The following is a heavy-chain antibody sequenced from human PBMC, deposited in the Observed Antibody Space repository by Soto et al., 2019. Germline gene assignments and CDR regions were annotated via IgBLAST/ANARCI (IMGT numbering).Heavy chain of an antibody. J-gene: IGHJ3*02. Sequence: QVQLQESGPGLVKPSQTLSLTCTVSGGSISSGDYYWSWIRQHPGKGLEWIGYIYYSGSTYYNPSLKRRVTTSVDTYKNQFSLKLSSVTAADTAVYYCATVLYYCEHSGYLSVNNDAFDIWGQGTMVTVSS. V-gene: IGHV4-31*03. CDR1: GGSISSGDYY. CDR2: IYYSGST. D-gene: IGHD3-22*01. CDR3: ATVLYYCEHSGYLSVNNDAFDI.